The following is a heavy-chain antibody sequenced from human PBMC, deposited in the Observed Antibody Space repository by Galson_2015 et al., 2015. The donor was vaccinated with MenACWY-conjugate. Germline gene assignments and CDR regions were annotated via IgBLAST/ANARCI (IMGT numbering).Heavy chain of an antibody. V-gene: IGHV5-51*03. CDR1: GYSFSSYW. CDR3: ARGYIAKGLSSY. Sequence: QSGAEVKKPEESLKISCKGSGYSFSSYWIGCVRQMPGKCLEWMGIIDTVDPDTRHSPAFLGHVTISADQSISTAYLQWSSLKASDTAIYYCARGYIAKGLSSYCGQGTLVTVSS. D-gene: IGHD5-12*01. J-gene: IGHJ4*02. CDR2: IDTVDPDT.